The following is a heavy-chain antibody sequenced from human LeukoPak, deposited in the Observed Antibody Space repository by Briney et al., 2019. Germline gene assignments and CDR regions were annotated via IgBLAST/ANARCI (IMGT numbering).Heavy chain of an antibody. J-gene: IGHJ3*02. CDR3: ARGTKGIVVVVAGDAFDI. CDR1: GYTFTSYG. Sequence: ASVKVSCKAPGYTFTSYGISWVRQAPGQGLEWMGWISAYNGNTNYAQKLQGRVTMTTDTSTSTAYMELRSLRSDDTAVYYCARGTKGIVVVVAGDAFDIWGQGTMVTVSS. V-gene: IGHV1-18*04. CDR2: ISAYNGNT. D-gene: IGHD2-15*01.